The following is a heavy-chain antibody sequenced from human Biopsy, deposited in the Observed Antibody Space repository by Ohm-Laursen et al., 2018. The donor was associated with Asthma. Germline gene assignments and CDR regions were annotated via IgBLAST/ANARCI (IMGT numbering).Heavy chain of an antibody. Sequence: RSLRLSCTASGFTFSRYAIHWVRQAPGKGLEWVAVISHDGQTQHYAESVKGRFALSRDNSQSTLYLQMISLRTDDTAVYYCAKRRGYSDFNDFDYWGHGTLVTVSS. CDR3: AKRRGYSDFNDFDY. CDR1: GFTFSRYA. V-gene: IGHV3-30*18. D-gene: IGHD4-11*01. J-gene: IGHJ4*01. CDR2: ISHDGQTQ.